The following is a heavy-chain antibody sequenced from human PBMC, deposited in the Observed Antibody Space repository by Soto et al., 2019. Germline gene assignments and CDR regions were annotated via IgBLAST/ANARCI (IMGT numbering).Heavy chain of an antibody. CDR1: GFTVSSNY. Sequence: EVQLVESGGGLVQPGGSLRLSCEASGFTVSSNYMSWVRKAPGKGLEWVSVIYSGGSTYYEDSVKGRFTISRDNSKNTLYLQMNSLRAEETAVYYCARGYGDDHYFDYWGQGTLVTVSS. V-gene: IGHV3-66*01. J-gene: IGHJ4*02. CDR3: ARGYGDDHYFDY. D-gene: IGHD4-17*01. CDR2: IYSGGST.